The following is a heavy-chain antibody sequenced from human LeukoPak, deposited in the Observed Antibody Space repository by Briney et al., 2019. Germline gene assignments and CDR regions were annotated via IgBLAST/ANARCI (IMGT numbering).Heavy chain of an antibody. D-gene: IGHD3-3*01. CDR3: ARWRPIDAFDI. CDR1: GFTVSRNY. J-gene: IGHJ3*02. V-gene: IGHV3-53*04. CDR2: LSRTGNT. Sequence: PGGSVRLSCAASGFTVSRNYMNWVRQAPGKGLEWVSLLSRTGNTSYADSVKGRFTISRHSSKNTLYLQVNSLRPEDTAMYYCARWRPIDAFDIWGQGTMVIVSS.